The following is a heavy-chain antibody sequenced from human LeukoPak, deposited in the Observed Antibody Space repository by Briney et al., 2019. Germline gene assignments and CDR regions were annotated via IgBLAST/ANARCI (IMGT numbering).Heavy chain of an antibody. CDR2: INPKSGAT. CDR1: GYTFTGHY. J-gene: IGHJ5*01. V-gene: IGHV1-2*02. CDR3: ARGQDLSLWGGENRRRYNWFDS. Sequence: ASVKVSCKAYGYTFTGHYMHWVRQAPGQGLEWMGWINPKSGATNSAHKFRGRVTMTRDTSISTAYMELTRLRSDDTAVYYCARGQDLSLWGGENRRRYNWFDSWGQGTLVTVSS. D-gene: IGHD3-16*01.